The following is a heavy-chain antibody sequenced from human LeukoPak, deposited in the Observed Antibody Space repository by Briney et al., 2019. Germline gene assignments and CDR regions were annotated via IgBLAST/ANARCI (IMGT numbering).Heavy chain of an antibody. CDR1: GFTFIDYD. Sequence: GGSLRLSCAASGFTFIDYDMHWVRQVIGKGLEWVSAIGIRGDTHYSGSVKGRFTISRENAESSLYLQMNSLRAEDTAVYYCARGGIQVSGIDEFDYWGQGTLITVSS. CDR3: ARGGIQVSGIDEFDY. CDR2: IGIRGDT. D-gene: IGHD6-19*01. V-gene: IGHV3-13*01. J-gene: IGHJ4*02.